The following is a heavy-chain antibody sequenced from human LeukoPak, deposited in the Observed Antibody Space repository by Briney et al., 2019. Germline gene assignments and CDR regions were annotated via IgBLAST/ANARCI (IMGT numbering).Heavy chain of an antibody. J-gene: IGHJ5*02. CDR1: GGSISSSSYY. V-gene: IGHV4-39*01. D-gene: IGHD3-3*01. CDR3: ARPAGDDFWSGQGWFDP. CDR2: IYYSGST. Sequence: PSETLSLTCTVSGGSISSSSYYWGWIRQPPGKGLEWIGSIYYSGSTYYNPSLKSRVTISVDTSKNQFSLKLSSVTAADTAVYYCARPAGDDFWSGQGWFDPWGQGTLVTVSP.